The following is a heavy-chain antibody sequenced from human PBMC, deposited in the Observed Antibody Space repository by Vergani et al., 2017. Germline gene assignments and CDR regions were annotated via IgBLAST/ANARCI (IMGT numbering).Heavy chain of an antibody. CDR1: GFTFSSYW. Sequence: EVQLVESGGGLVQPGGSLRLSCAASGFTFSSYWMHWVRQAPGKGLVWVSRINSDGSSTSYADSVKGRCTISRDNAKNTLYLQMNSLRAEDTAVYYCARDNGWQLVYLDYWGQGTLVTVSS. CDR3: ARDNGWQLVYLDY. V-gene: IGHV3-74*01. D-gene: IGHD6-6*01. J-gene: IGHJ4*02. CDR2: INSDGSST.